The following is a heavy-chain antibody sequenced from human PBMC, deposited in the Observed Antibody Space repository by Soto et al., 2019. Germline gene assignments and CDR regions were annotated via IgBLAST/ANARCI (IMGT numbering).Heavy chain of an antibody. CDR2: IYPGDYET. Sequence: PGEYLKLSCHCSGYPFSNFWIAWVRQLPGKGLGWMGIIYPGDYETRYSPSFHGKVTISADRSIGTAYLQWSSLEASDSAFYFCARSPRSSPYFDYWGQGALVTVSS. D-gene: IGHD6-13*01. V-gene: IGHV5-51*01. CDR1: GYPFSNFW. J-gene: IGHJ4*02. CDR3: ARSPRSSPYFDY.